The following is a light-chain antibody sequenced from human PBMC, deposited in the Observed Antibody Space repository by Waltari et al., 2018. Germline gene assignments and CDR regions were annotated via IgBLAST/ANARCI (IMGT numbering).Light chain of an antibody. J-gene: IGLJ2*01. CDR3: AAWDDSLSAVP. Sequence: QSVLTQPPSTSGTPGQRVTISCSGSNSNIGSNYVYWYQQVPGMAPKLLIYKNNQRPSGAPDRFSGSKSGPSASLAISALRSEDEADYYCAAWDDSLSAVPFGGGTKVTVL. CDR1: NSNIGSNY. CDR2: KNN. V-gene: IGLV1-47*01.